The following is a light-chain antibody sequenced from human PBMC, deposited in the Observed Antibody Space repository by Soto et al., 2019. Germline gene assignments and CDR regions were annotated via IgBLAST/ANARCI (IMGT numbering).Light chain of an antibody. CDR3: QQYRDLPQT. CDR1: QSVRSNY. Sequence: EIVLMQSPGTLSLSPGERATLSCRASQSVRSNYLAWYQQKPGRAPRLLIYNSNTRATGVPDRFSGSGSGTDFTLTISRLEPEDFALYYCQQYRDLPQTFGQGTKVEMK. CDR2: NSN. V-gene: IGKV3-20*01. J-gene: IGKJ1*01.